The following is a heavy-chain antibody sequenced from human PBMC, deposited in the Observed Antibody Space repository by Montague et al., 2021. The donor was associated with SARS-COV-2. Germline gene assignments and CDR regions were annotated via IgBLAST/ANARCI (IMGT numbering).Heavy chain of an antibody. CDR3: ARESGSPTYYFYYGVDV. Sequence: TLSLTCTVSGGSISSGNYCWSWIRQPAGKGLEWIGHIYTSGSTNYNPSLKSRVTISVHTSNNQFSLKLSSVTAADTAVYYCARESGSPTYYFYYGVDVWGQGTTVTVSS. J-gene: IGHJ6*02. V-gene: IGHV4-61*09. CDR2: IYTSGST. CDR1: GGSISSGNYC. D-gene: IGHD1-26*01.